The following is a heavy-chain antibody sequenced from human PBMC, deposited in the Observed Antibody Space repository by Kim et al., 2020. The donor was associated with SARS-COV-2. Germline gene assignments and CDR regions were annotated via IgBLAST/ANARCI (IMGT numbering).Heavy chain of an antibody. CDR1: GYSFNNFW. J-gene: IGHJ2*01. Sequence: GESLKISCKGSGYSFNNFWIGWVRQMPGKGLEWVAIIYPGNSDTRYSPSFQGQVTISADRSISTAYLQWSSLQASDTGMYYCARRADYAGYNSFYFDLWGRGDLVTVSS. CDR3: ARRADYAGYNSFYFDL. D-gene: IGHD5-12*01. V-gene: IGHV5-51*01. CDR2: IYPGNSDT.